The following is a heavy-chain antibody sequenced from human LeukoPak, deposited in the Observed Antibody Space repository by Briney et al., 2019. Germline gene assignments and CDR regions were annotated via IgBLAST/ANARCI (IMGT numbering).Heavy chain of an antibody. Sequence: GGSLRLSCAASGFTFSSYAMMWVRQALGKRLEWISSITGSGVGTYYADSVRGRFTISRDNSDNTLYLQVNSLRAEDTAVYFCVKGFVHPTYYFDYWGQGTLVTVSS. CDR2: ITGSGVGT. V-gene: IGHV3-23*01. CDR1: GFTFSSYA. CDR3: VKGFVHPTYYFDY. D-gene: IGHD3-10*01. J-gene: IGHJ4*02.